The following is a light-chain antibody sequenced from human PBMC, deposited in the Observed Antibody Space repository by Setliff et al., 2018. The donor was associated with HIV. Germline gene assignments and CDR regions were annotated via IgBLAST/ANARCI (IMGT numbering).Light chain of an antibody. Sequence: SYALTQPPSVSVAPGKTARITCGGNNIGSKSVHWYQQKPGQAPVLVISYDSDRPSGIPERFSGSNSGNTATLTISRVEAGDEADYYRQVWDSSSDHPYVFGTGTKVTVL. J-gene: IGLJ1*01. CDR1: NIGSKS. CDR2: YDS. CDR3: QVWDSSSDHPYV. V-gene: IGLV3-21*04.